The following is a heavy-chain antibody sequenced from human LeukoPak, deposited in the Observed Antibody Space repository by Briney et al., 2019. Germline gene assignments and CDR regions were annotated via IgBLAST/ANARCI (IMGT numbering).Heavy chain of an antibody. CDR2: SGTDGDT. Sequence: GGSLRLSSVLSGFTLTSTPINWVRQAPGKGLEWVSTSGTDGDTCYAGSVKGRFTISRDNSKITVHLQMTSLRVEDTAVYYCATKTPGNYPYDYWGQGTLVSVS. D-gene: IGHD3-22*01. J-gene: IGHJ4*02. CDR1: GFTLTSTP. V-gene: IGHV3-23*01. CDR3: ATKTPGNYPYDY.